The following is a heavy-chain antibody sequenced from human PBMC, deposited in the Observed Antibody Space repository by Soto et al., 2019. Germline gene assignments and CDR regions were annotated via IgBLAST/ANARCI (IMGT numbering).Heavy chain of an antibody. CDR3: ARSISSTSFDH. Sequence: GESLKISCKVSGSSLTTYWIAWVRQMPGKGLEWMGIIYPGDSETKYSPSFQGQVTVSADTSISTASLQWGSLKASDTAMYYCARSISSTSFDHWGQGTLVTVSS. D-gene: IGHD2-2*01. CDR2: IYPGDSET. V-gene: IGHV5-51*01. J-gene: IGHJ4*02. CDR1: GSSLTTYW.